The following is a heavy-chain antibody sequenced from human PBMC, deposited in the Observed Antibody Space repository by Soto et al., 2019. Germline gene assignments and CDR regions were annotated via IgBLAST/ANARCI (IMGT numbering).Heavy chain of an antibody. V-gene: IGHV3-23*01. CDR1: GFSFNSYA. Sequence: EVQLLESGGGLVQPGGSLRLSCAASGFSFNSYAMSWVRQAPGKGLEWVSHIGGAGDSTYYADSVKGRFTISRDNSKKTVYLQMESLSAEDTAVYYCTGATYLDYCGQGTLVTVSS. J-gene: IGHJ4*02. CDR2: IGGAGDST. CDR3: TGATYLDY.